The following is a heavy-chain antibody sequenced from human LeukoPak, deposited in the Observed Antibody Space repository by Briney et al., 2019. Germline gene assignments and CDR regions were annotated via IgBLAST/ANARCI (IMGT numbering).Heavy chain of an antibody. CDR3: ARTYDPGAFDI. CDR2: INPNSGGT. J-gene: IGHJ3*02. V-gene: IGHV1-2*06. CDR1: GYTFTGYY. D-gene: IGHD3-16*01. Sequence: ASVKVSCKASGYTFTGYYMHWVRRAPGQGLEWMGRINPNSGGTNYAQKFQGRVTMTRDTSISTAYMELSRLRSDDTAVYYCARTYDPGAFDIWGQGTMVTVSS.